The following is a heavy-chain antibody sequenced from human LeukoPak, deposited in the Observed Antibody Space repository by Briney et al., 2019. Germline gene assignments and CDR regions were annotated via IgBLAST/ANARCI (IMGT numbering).Heavy chain of an antibody. D-gene: IGHD6-13*01. CDR3: AGWIAAADTTFDY. J-gene: IGHJ4*02. CDR1: GGSISSYY. V-gene: IGHV4-59*01. Sequence: SETLSLTCTVSGGSISSYYWSWIRQPPGKGLEWIGYIYYSGSTNYNPSLKSRVTISVDTSKNQFSLKLSSVTAADTAVYYCAGWIAAADTTFDYWGQGTLVTVSS. CDR2: IYYSGST.